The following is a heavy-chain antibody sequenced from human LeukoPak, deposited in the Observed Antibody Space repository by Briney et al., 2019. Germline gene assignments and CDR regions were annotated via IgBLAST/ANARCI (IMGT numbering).Heavy chain of an antibody. V-gene: IGHV3-48*02. CDR1: GFTFSSYS. D-gene: IGHD6-19*01. CDR2: ISSTSTTI. CDR3: ARTYGSGTNFDY. Sequence: GGSLRLSCVASGFTFSSYSMNWVRQAPGKRLEWVSSISSTSTTIYYADSVKGRFTISRDNAKNSLYLQMNSLRDEDTAVYYCARTYGSGTNFDYWGQGTLVTVSS. J-gene: IGHJ4*02.